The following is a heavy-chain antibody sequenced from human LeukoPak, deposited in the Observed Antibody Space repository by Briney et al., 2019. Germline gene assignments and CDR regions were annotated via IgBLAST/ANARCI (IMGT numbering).Heavy chain of an antibody. V-gene: IGHV1-2*02. CDR3: ARDRVYDYDSSGPTRRMDV. J-gene: IGHJ6*01. D-gene: IGHD3-22*01. Sequence: ASVKVSCKASGYTFTGYYMHWVRQAPGQGLEWMGWINPNSGGTNYAQKFQGRVTMTRDTSISTAYMELSRLGSDDTAVYYCARDRVYDYDSSGPTRRMDVGGQGSTVIVSS. CDR2: INPNSGGT. CDR1: GYTFTGYY.